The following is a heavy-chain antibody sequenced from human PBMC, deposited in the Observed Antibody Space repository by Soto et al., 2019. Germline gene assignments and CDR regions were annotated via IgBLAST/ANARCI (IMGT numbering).Heavy chain of an antibody. CDR3: ARGDQYDILHRYYAMDV. CDR1: GFTFNKFD. CDR2: IAYDGINK. Sequence: QVQLVESGGGVVQPGTSLRLSCVAPGFTFNKFDMHWIRQTPDKRLQWVAFIAYDGINKYYTGSVKGRFSVSRDNSKNTVSLQMNNLGLEDTATYFCARGDQYDILHRYYAMDVWGPGTTVTISS. D-gene: IGHD1-26*01. J-gene: IGHJ6*02. V-gene: IGHV3-30-3*01.